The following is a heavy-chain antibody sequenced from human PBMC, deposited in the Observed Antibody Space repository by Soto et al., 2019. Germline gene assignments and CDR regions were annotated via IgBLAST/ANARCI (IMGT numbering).Heavy chain of an antibody. Sequence: SGPTLVNPTQTLTLTCTFSGFPLSTRGVGVGWIRQPPGKALEWLAFIYWDDEKHYSPSLKSRVTITKDTSKNQVVLKMTNMDPVDTATYYCAHRISRGWFDYWGQGTLVTGSS. V-gene: IGHV2-5*02. CDR1: GFPLSTRGVG. D-gene: IGHD6-19*01. CDR2: IYWDDEK. J-gene: IGHJ4*02. CDR3: AHRISRGWFDY.